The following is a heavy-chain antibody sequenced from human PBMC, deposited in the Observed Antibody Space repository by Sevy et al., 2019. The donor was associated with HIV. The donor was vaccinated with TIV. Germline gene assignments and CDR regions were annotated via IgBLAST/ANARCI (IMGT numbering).Heavy chain of an antibody. J-gene: IGHJ4*01. Sequence: ASVKVSCKISGYTFTSYRITWVRQAPGQGLECMGWISPHNGDTNYAQKLQGRVSMITDTSTSTAYMELRNLRSDDTAVYYCAIAFCSGGRCYSLAYWGQGTLVTVSS. V-gene: IGHV1-18*01. CDR1: GYTFTSYR. D-gene: IGHD2-15*01. CDR3: AIAFCSGGRCYSLAY. CDR2: ISPHNGDT.